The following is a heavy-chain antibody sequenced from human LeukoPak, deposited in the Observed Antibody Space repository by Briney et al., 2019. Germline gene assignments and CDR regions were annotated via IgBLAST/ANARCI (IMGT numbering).Heavy chain of an antibody. CDR2: INPNSGDT. CDR3: ARGVSARRMVVPAARRANWFDP. Sequence: ASVKVSCKASGYTFTGYYMHWVRQAPGQGLEWMGWINPNSGDTNYAQKFQGRVTMTRDTSISTAYMELSRLRSDDTAVYYCARGVSARRMVVPAARRANWFDPWGQGTLVTVSS. D-gene: IGHD2-2*01. V-gene: IGHV1-2*02. J-gene: IGHJ5*02. CDR1: GYTFTGYY.